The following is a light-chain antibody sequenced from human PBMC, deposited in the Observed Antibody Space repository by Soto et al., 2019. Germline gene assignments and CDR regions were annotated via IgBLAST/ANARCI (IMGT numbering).Light chain of an antibody. V-gene: IGLV1-40*01. CDR1: SSTIGAGYD. Sequence: QSVLTQPPSVSGAPGQRVTISCTGSSSTIGAGYDVPWYQPLPGTAPKLLISGNSNRPSGVPDRFSGSKSGTSASLAITGLQAEDEADYYCQSYDSSLSGSGVFGGGTQLTVL. CDR2: GNS. CDR3: QSYDSSLSGSGV. J-gene: IGLJ2*01.